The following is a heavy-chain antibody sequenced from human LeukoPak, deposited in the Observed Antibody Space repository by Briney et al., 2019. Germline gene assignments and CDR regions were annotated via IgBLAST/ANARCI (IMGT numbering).Heavy chain of an antibody. V-gene: IGHV4-34*01. J-gene: IGHJ4*02. CDR1: GGSFSGYY. CDR3: ARGRVYYYDSSGPRKLFDY. CDR2: INHSGST. D-gene: IGHD3-22*01. Sequence: SETLSLTCAVYGGSFSGYYWSWIRQPPGKGLEWIGEINHSGSTNYDPSLKSRVTISVDTSKNQFSLKLSSVTAADTAVYYCARGRVYYYDSSGPRKLFDYWGQGTLVTVSS.